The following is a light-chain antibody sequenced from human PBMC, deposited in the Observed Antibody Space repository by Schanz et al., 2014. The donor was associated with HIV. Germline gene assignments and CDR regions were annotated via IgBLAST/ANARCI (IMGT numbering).Light chain of an antibody. CDR3: CSFAGTIWV. V-gene: IGLV2-11*01. J-gene: IGLJ3*02. CDR1: SSDVGDYNY. Sequence: QSALTQPRSVSGSPGQSVTISCTGTSSDVGDYNYVSWYQQHPGKAPKLMIYDVTERPSGVPDRFSGSKSGNTASLTISGLQAEDEADYYCCSFAGTIWVFGGGTKVTVL. CDR2: DVT.